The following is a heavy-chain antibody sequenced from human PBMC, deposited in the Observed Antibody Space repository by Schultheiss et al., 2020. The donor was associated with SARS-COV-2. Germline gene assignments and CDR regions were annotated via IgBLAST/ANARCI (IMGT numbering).Heavy chain of an antibody. D-gene: IGHD3-22*01. CDR3: ARRADYYDSSGYYHWYFDL. CDR2: IYYSGST. V-gene: IGHV4-59*08. J-gene: IGHJ2*01. Sequence: SETLSLTCAVYGGSFSGYYWSWIRQPPGKGLEWIGYIYYSGSTNYNPSLKSRVTISVDTSKNQFSLKLSSVTAADTAVYYCARRADYYDSSGYYHWYFDLWGRGTLVTVSS. CDR1: GGSFSGYY.